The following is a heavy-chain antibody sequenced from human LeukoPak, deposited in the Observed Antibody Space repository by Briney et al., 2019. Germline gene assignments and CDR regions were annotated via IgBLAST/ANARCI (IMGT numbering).Heavy chain of an antibody. CDR1: GYTFSSYG. D-gene: IGHD2-21*02. CDR3: ARDPQDCGGDCYDNY. Sequence: ASVKVSCKASGYTFSSYGISWVRQAPGQRLEWMGWISAYNGNTNYAQKFQGRVTMITDTSTSTAYMELRSLRSEDTAVYYCARDPQDCGGDCYDNYWGQGTLVTVSS. V-gene: IGHV1-18*01. J-gene: IGHJ4*02. CDR2: ISAYNGNT.